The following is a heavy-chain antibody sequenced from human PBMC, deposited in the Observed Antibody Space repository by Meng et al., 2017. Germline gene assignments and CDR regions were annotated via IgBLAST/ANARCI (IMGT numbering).Heavy chain of an antibody. J-gene: IGHJ4*02. D-gene: IGHD6-19*01. CDR3: ARDRDSSGWSYYFDY. V-gene: IGHV1-69*06. CDR1: GGTFSSYA. CDR2: IIPIFGTA. Sequence: QGCLVQAGAEVKKPGSAVKVSCKASGGTFSSYAISWVRQAPGQGLEWMGGIIPIFGTANYAQKFQGRVTITADKSTSTAYMELSSLRSEDTAVYYCARDRDSSGWSYYFDYWGQGTLVTVSS.